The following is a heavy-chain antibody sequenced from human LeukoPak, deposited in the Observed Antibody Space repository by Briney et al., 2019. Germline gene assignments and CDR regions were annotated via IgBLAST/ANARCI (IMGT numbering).Heavy chain of an antibody. J-gene: IGHJ4*02. Sequence: GGSLRLSCAASGFTFISYGMHWVRQAPGKGLEWVAVISYDGSNKYYADSVKGRFTISRDNSKNTLYLQMNSLRAEDTAVYYCVKEPHGGIQLWTSSYFDYWGQVTLVTVSS. CDR2: ISYDGSNK. CDR1: GFTFISYG. CDR3: VKEPHGGIQLWTSSYFDY. V-gene: IGHV3-30*18. D-gene: IGHD5-18*01.